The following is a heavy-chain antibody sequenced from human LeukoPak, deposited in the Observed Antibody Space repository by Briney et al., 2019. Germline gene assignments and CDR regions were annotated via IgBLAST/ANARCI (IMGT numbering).Heavy chain of an antibody. V-gene: IGHV3-33*01. CDR2: IWDDGSNK. CDR1: RFTFSDSG. Sequence: GGSLRLSCAASRFTFSDSGMHWVRQAPGKGLEWVAFIWDDGSNKYYADSVKGRFTISRDNSMNTLYVQMNSLRAEDTAVYYCARGRGNHPYFDFWGQGTLVTVSS. J-gene: IGHJ4*02. CDR3: ARGRGNHPYFDF. D-gene: IGHD1-14*01.